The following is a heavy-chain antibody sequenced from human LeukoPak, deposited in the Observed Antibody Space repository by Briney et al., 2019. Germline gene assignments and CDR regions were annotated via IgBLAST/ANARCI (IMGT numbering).Heavy chain of an antibody. CDR1: GFTLSIYG. CDR2: IRYDGTSQ. CDR3: AKVLQWEQLRFDY. D-gene: IGHD1-26*01. V-gene: IGHV3-30*02. J-gene: IGHJ4*02. Sequence: GGSLRLSCATSGFTLSIYGMHWVRQAPGKGLEWVAFIRYDGTSQYYADSVKGRFTISRDNSKNTLYLQMNSLRAEDTAVYYCAKVLQWEQLRFDYWGQGTLVTVSS.